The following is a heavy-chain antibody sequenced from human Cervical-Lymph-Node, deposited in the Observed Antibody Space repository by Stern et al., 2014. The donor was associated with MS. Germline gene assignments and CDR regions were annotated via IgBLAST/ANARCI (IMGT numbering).Heavy chain of an antibody. V-gene: IGHV3-33*01. Sequence: VQLVESEGGVVQPGRSLRLYCAASGFTFSSYGMEWVRQAPGKGLEWVAVIWYDGSKKYYADSVKGRFTISRDNSKNTLYLQMNSLRAEDTAVYYCARSLQYYDFWSGTGYWGQGTLVTVSS. CDR1: GFTFSSYG. CDR3: ARSLQYYDFWSGTGY. CDR2: IWYDGSKK. J-gene: IGHJ4*02. D-gene: IGHD3-3*01.